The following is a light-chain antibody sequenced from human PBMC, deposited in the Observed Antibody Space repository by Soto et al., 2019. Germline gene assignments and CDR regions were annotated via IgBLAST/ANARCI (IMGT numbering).Light chain of an antibody. CDR1: QSVGSNS. J-gene: IGKJ4*01. Sequence: EFVLTQSPGTLSLSPGERATLSCRASQSVGSNSLAWYQQKPGQAPRILIYGASTRATGIPDRFSGSGSGTAFTLTISRLEPEDFAVYYCQQYGSSPPLTFGGGPKVEIK. CDR2: GAS. CDR3: QQYGSSPPLT. V-gene: IGKV3-20*01.